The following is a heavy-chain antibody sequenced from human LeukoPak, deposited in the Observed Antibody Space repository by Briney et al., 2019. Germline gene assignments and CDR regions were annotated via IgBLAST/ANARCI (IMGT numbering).Heavy chain of an antibody. CDR3: ASCWDNWNYVDAFDI. V-gene: IGHV4-59*01. D-gene: IGHD1-7*01. CDR2: IYYSGST. CDR1: GGSLSSYY. Sequence: SETLSLTCTVSGGSLSSYYWSWIRQPPGKGLEWIGYIYYSGSTNYNPSLKSRVTISVDTSKNQFSLKLSSVTAADTAVYYCASCWDNWNYVDAFDIWGQGTMVTVSS. J-gene: IGHJ3*02.